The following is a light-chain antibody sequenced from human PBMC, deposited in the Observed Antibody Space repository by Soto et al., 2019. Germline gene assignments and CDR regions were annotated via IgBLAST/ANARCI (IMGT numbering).Light chain of an antibody. Sequence: QSVLTQPPSVSGAPGQRVTISCTGSSSNIGAGYDVHWYQQLPGTAPKLLIYGNSNRPSGVPDRFSGSKSATSASLAITGLQAEDEADYYCQSYDSSLHYVVFGGGTQLTVL. J-gene: IGLJ2*01. CDR1: SSNIGAGYD. CDR3: QSYDSSLHYVV. CDR2: GNS. V-gene: IGLV1-40*01.